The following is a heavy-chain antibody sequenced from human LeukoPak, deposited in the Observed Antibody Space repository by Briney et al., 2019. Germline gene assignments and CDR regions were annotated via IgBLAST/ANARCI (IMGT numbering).Heavy chain of an antibody. CDR1: GFTFSSYS. V-gene: IGHV3-48*04. D-gene: IGHD3-22*01. CDR2: ISSSSSTI. Sequence: QSGGSLRLSCAASGFTFSSYSMNWVRQAPGKGLEWVSYISSSSSTIYYADSVKGRFTISRDNAKNSLYLQMNSLRAEDTAVYYCAREADHYDSSGLDYWGQGTLVTVSS. J-gene: IGHJ4*02. CDR3: AREADHYDSSGLDY.